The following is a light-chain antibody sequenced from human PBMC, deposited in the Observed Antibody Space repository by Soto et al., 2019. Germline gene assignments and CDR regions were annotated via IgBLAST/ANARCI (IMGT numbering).Light chain of an antibody. V-gene: IGKV3-15*01. CDR2: GAS. CDR3: QQYNNWPPFT. J-gene: IGKJ3*01. Sequence: EIVMTQSPATLPVSPGERVTLSCRASQSVSRSLAWYQQKPGQAPRLLIYGASTRATGIPARFSGSGSGTEFPLTISSLQSEDFAVYYCQQYNNWPPFTFGPGTKVDIK. CDR1: QSVSRS.